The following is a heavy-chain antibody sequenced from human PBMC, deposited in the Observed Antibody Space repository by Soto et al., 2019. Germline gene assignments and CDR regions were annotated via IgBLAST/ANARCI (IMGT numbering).Heavy chain of an antibody. J-gene: IGHJ4*02. V-gene: IGHV5-10-1*01. Sequence: PGESLKISCKGSGYSFTSYWISWVRQTPGKGLEWMGRIDPSDSYTNYSPSFQGHVTISADKSISTAYLQWSSLKASDTAMYYCARHGVGAYCGGDCYSGLMGYWGQGTLVTVPQ. CDR1: GYSFTSYW. D-gene: IGHD2-21*02. CDR2: IDPSDSYT. CDR3: ARHGVGAYCGGDCYSGLMGY.